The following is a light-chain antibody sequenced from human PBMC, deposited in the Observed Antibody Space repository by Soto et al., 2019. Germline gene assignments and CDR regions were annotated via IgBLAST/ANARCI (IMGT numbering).Light chain of an antibody. CDR1: QSVSSN. V-gene: IGKV3-15*01. CDR2: GAS. CDR3: QKYNNWPRV. Sequence: EIVMTQSPATLSVSPGERATLSCRASQSVSSNLAWYQQKPGQAPRLLIYGASTRATGIPARFSGSGSGTEFTPTISSLQSEDFAVYYCQKYNNWPRVFGPGTKVDIK. J-gene: IGKJ3*01.